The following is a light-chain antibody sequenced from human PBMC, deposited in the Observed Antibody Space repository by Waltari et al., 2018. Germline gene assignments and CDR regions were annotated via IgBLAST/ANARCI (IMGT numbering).Light chain of an antibody. Sequence: DVVMTQSPLTLPVTLGQPASISCKSSQSLVHTDGNTTLNWFQQRPGQSPRRLIYRVFNRDSGVPDRFSGSGSGTDFTLKISRVEAEDVGVYYCMQGTHWPYTFGQGTKLDIK. CDR1: QSLVHTDGNTT. V-gene: IGKV2-30*02. J-gene: IGKJ2*01. CDR2: RVF. CDR3: MQGTHWPYT.